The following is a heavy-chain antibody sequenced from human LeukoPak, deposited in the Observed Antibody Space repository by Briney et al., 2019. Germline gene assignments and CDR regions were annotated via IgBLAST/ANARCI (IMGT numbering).Heavy chain of an antibody. V-gene: IGHV3-23*01. CDR3: VKGQGGDFWSGSAYFD. CDR2: ISGSGAGT. J-gene: IGHJ4*02. CDR1: GFTFSSYA. Sequence: GGFLRLSCAASGFTFSSYAFHWVRQAPGKGLEWVSGISGSGAGTYYADSVKGRFTISRDNSKNTLYLQMNSLRAEDTAVYYCVKGQGGDFWSGSAYFDWGQGSLVTVSS. D-gene: IGHD3-3*01.